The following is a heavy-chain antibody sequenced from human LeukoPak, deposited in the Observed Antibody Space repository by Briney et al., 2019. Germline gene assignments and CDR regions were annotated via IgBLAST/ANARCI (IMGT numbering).Heavy chain of an antibody. CDR3: ASAGYSRKLLPNNWFDP. V-gene: IGHV1-2*02. Sequence: ASVKVSCKASGYTFTGYYMHWVRQAPGQVLEWMGWINPNSGGTNYAQKFQGRVTMTRDTSISTAYMELSRLRSDDTAVYYCASAGYSRKLLPNNWFDPWGQGTLVTVSS. CDR2: INPNSGGT. J-gene: IGHJ5*02. D-gene: IGHD6-13*01. CDR1: GYTFTGYY.